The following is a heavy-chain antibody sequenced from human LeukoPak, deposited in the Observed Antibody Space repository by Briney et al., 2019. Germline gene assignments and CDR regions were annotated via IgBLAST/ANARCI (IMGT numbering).Heavy chain of an antibody. J-gene: IGHJ5*02. D-gene: IGHD6-13*01. CDR3: AREVRTAAAGTAWFDP. V-gene: IGHV4-39*07. CDR1: GGSISSSSYY. Sequence: SETLSLTCTVSGGSISSSSYYWGRIRQPPGKGLEWIGSIYYSGSTYYNPSLKSRVTISVDTSKNQFSLKLSSVTAADTAVYYCAREVRTAAAGTAWFDPWGQGTLVTVSS. CDR2: IYYSGST.